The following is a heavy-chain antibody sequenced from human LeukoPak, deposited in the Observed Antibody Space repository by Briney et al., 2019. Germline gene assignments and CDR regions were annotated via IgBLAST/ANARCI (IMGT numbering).Heavy chain of an antibody. V-gene: IGHV3-30*03. CDR1: GFTFSSYG. D-gene: IGHD3-10*01. J-gene: IGHJ4*02. CDR2: ISYDGSNK. CDR3: ARGWFGELLFGGAPFDY. Sequence: GGSLRLSCAASGFTFSSYGMHWVRQAPGKGLEWVAVISYDGSNKYYADSVKGRFTISRDNSKNTLYLQMNSLRAEDTAVYYCARGWFGELLFGGAPFDYWGQGTLVTVSS.